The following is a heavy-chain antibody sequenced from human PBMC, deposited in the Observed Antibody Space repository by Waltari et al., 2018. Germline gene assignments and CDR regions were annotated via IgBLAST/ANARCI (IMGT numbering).Heavy chain of an antibody. CDR2: SYYSGDT. CDR3: ARRPCTGFGWFDT. D-gene: IGHD2-8*02. CDR1: GDSISSSLYY. Sequence: QLQLQESGPGLVKPSETLSRTCSVSGDSISSSLYYWGWVRQPPGKGLEWIGRSYYSGDTTIHPSLSSLITISEDASKNQCSLKLSSVTASDTAVYYCARRPCTGFGWFDTWGQGTLVTVSS. J-gene: IGHJ5*02. V-gene: IGHV4-39*01.